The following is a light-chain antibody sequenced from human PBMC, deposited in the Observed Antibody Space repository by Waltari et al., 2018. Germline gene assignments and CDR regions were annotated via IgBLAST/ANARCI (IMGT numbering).Light chain of an antibody. CDR1: QSVSSSY. Sequence: EIVLPQSPGTLSLSPGEGATLSCRARQSVSSSYLAWYQQKPGQAPRVLIHGASNRATGIPDRFSGSGSGTDFTLTISRLEPEDFAVYYCQQYGSSPWTFGQGTKVEIK. CDR2: GAS. V-gene: IGKV3-20*01. CDR3: QQYGSSPWT. J-gene: IGKJ1*01.